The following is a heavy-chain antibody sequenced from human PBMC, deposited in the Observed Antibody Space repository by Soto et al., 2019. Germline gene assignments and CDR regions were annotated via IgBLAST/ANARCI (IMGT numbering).Heavy chain of an antibody. J-gene: IGHJ6*02. Sequence: EVQLLESGGGLVQPGGSLRLACAASGFTFSSHAMSWVRQAPGKGLEWVSSISGSGGSTSYADSVKGRFAISRDNSKNTLVLQKNSPRAEDTAVYYCSKDRRGSSWTPEDVWGQGTTVTVSS. V-gene: IGHV3-23*01. D-gene: IGHD6-13*01. CDR1: GFTFSSHA. CDR3: SKDRRGSSWTPEDV. CDR2: ISGSGGST.